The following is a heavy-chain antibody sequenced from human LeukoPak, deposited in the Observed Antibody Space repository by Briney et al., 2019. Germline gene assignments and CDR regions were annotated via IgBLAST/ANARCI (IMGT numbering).Heavy chain of an antibody. Sequence: PGGSLRLSCAASGFAFSTYAMSWVRQAPGQGLEWVSVIKNSGVYTYYADSVKGRFTISRDNSKNTLYLQMDSLRAEDTAVYYCAKGDSGGCYSPIDYWGQGTLVTVSS. J-gene: IGHJ4*02. D-gene: IGHD3-22*01. CDR1: GFAFSTYA. V-gene: IGHV3-23*01. CDR2: IKNSGVYT. CDR3: AKGDSGGCYSPIDY.